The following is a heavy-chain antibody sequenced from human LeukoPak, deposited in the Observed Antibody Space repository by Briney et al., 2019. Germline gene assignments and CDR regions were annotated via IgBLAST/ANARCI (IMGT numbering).Heavy chain of an antibody. Sequence: ASVKVSCKASGGTFSSYAISWVRQAPGQGLEWMGGIIPIFGTANYAQKFQGRVTITADKSTSTAYMELSSLRSEDTAVYYCARPLTGSGSYWVAFDIWGQGIMVTVSS. CDR2: IIPIFGTA. CDR1: GGTFSSYA. CDR3: ARPLTGSGSYWVAFDI. D-gene: IGHD3-10*01. J-gene: IGHJ3*02. V-gene: IGHV1-69*06.